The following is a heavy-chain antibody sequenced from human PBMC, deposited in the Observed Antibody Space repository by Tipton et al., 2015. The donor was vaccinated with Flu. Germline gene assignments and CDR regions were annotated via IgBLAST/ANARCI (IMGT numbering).Heavy chain of an antibody. D-gene: IGHD3-16*01. CDR3: AKGGGSSWQNAPGY. CDR2: IKQDGSLK. CDR1: GFVFSDYW. Sequence: SLRLSCAASGFVFSDYWMIWFRQAPGKGLEWVANIKQDGSLKYYVSSVRGRFTISRDNSRNSLYLQMNSLRREDTAVYYCAKGGGSSWQNAPGYWGQGTLVTVSS. V-gene: IGHV3-7*01. J-gene: IGHJ4*02.